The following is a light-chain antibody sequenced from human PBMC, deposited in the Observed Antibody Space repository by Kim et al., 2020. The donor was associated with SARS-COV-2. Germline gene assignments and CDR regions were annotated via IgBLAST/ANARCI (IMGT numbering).Light chain of an antibody. CDR3: QQFGSSPYT. Sequence: EIVLTQSPGTLSLSPGERAALSCRASQSVNSNYLAWYQQKPGQAPRLLIYGPSSRASGIPDRFSGSGSGTDFTLTISRLEPEDFAVYYCQQFGSSPYTFGQGTKLEI. CDR2: GPS. J-gene: IGKJ2*01. CDR1: QSVNSNY. V-gene: IGKV3-20*01.